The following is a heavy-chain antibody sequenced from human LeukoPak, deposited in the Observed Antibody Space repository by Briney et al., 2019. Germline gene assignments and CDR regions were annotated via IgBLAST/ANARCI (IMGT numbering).Heavy chain of an antibody. D-gene: IGHD3-10*01. J-gene: IGHJ4*02. CDR3: AKDLAPRVRGQLDY. Sequence: PGGSLRLSCAASGFTFSSYGMHWVRQAPGKGLEWVAFIRYDGSNKYYADSVKGRFTISRDNSKNTLYLQMNSLRAEDTAVYYCAKDLAPRVRGQLDYWGQGTLVTVSS. V-gene: IGHV3-30*02. CDR1: GFTFSSYG. CDR2: IRYDGSNK.